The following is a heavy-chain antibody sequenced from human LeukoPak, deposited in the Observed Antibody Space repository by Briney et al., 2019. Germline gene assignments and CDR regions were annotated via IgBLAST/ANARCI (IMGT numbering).Heavy chain of an antibody. J-gene: IGHJ5*02. Sequence: PSETLSLTCTVSGGSISSYYWSWIRQPPGKGLEWIGSIFNSGTTYYNPSLKSRVTISVDTSKNQFSLKLNSVTAADTAVYYCARHGSYYFWFDPWGQGTLVTVSS. V-gene: IGHV4-39*01. D-gene: IGHD1-26*01. CDR1: GGSISSYY. CDR3: ARHGSYYFWFDP. CDR2: IFNSGTT.